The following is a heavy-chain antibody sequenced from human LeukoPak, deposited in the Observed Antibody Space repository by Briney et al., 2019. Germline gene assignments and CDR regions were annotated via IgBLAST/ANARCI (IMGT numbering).Heavy chain of an antibody. D-gene: IGHD2-2*01. V-gene: IGHV3-11*01. CDR2: ISSSGSTI. CDR3: ARFPSSYDDLYFEY. Sequence: GGSLRLSCAASGFTFSDYYMSWIRQAPGKGLKWVSYISSSGSTIYYADSVKGRFTISRDNAKNSLYLQMNSLRAEDTAVYYCARFPSSYDDLYFEYWGQVTLVTVSS. J-gene: IGHJ4*02. CDR1: GFTFSDYY.